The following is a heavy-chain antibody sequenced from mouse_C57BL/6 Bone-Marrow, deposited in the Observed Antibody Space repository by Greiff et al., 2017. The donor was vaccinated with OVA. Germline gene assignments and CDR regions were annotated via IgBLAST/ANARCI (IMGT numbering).Heavy chain of an antibody. CDR2: IDPENGDT. D-gene: IGHD1-1*01. CDR1: GFNIKDDY. J-gene: IGHJ1*03. CDR3: TTDGSSFWYFDV. Sequence: SGAELVRPGASVKLSCTASGFNIKDDYMHWVKQRPEQGLEWIGWIDPENGDTEYASKFQGKATITADTSSNTAYLQLSSLTSEDTAVYYCTTDGSSFWYFDVWGTGTTVTVSS. V-gene: IGHV14-4*01.